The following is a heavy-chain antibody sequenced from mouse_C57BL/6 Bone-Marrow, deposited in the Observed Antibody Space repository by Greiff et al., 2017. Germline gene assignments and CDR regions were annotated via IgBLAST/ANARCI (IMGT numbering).Heavy chain of an antibody. CDR3: ASLYYAGFDY. J-gene: IGHJ3*01. Sequence: VKLVESGPGLVAPSQSLSITCTVSGFSLTSYAISWVRQPPGKGLEWLGVIWTGGGTNYNSALKSRLSISKDNSKSQVFLKMNSLQTDDAARYYCASLYYAGFDYWGQGTLVTVSA. V-gene: IGHV2-9-1*01. CDR2: IWTGGGT. D-gene: IGHD2-1*01. CDR1: GFSLTSYA.